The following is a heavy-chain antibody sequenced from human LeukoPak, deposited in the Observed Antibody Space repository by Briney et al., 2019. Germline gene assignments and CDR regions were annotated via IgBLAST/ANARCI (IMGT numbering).Heavy chain of an antibody. CDR2: INHSGST. D-gene: IGHD3-10*01. Sequence: SETLSLTCAVYGGSFSGYYWSWIRQPPGKGLEWIGEINHSGSTNYNPSLKSRVTISVDTSKNQFSLKLSSVTAADTAVYYCARDRGNYGSGSYSIFDYWGQGTLVTVSS. CDR1: GGSFSGYY. J-gene: IGHJ4*02. CDR3: ARDRGNYGSGSYSIFDY. V-gene: IGHV4-34*01.